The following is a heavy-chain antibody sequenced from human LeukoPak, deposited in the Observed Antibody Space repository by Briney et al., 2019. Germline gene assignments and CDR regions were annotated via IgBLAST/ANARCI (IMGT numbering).Heavy chain of an antibody. V-gene: IGHV4-34*01. CDR2: INHSGST. Sequence: SETLSLTCAVYGGSFSGYYWSWIRQPLGKGLEWIGEINHSGSTNYNPSLKSRVTISVDTSKNQFSLKLSSVTAADTAVHYCARGQFLEWLLESYYFDYWGQGTLVTVSS. D-gene: IGHD3-3*01. CDR3: ARGQFLEWLLESYYFDY. CDR1: GGSFSGYY. J-gene: IGHJ4*02.